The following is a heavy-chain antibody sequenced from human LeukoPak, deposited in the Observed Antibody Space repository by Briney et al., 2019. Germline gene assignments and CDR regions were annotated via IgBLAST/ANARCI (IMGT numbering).Heavy chain of an antibody. CDR3: AREGPAYIYSH. V-gene: IGHV3-30-3*01. J-gene: IGHJ4*02. CDR2: ISHDGTNK. Sequence: GGSLRLSCAASGFTFSSNTMHWVGQAPGKGLEWVAAISHDGTNKYYTDSVKGRFTISRDNSKNTLYLQMNSLRPDDTAIYYCAREGPAYIYSHWGQGTLVTVSS. CDR1: GFTFSSNT. D-gene: IGHD5-18*01.